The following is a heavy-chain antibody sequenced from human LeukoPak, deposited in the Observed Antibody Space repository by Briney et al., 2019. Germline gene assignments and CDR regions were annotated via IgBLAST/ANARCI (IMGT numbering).Heavy chain of an antibody. D-gene: IGHD3-10*01. V-gene: IGHV4-34*01. Sequence: SETLSLTCAVYGGSFSGYYWSWIRQPPGKGLEWIGEINHSGSTNYNPSLKSRVTISVDTSKNQFSLKLGSVTAADTAVYYCARGLYYYGSGSYYNSLGYYFDYWGQGTLVTVSS. CDR3: ARGLYYYGSGSYYNSLGYYFDY. J-gene: IGHJ4*02. CDR1: GGSFSGYY. CDR2: INHSGST.